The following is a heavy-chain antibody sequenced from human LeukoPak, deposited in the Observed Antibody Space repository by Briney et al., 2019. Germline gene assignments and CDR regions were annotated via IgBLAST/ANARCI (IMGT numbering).Heavy chain of an antibody. D-gene: IGHD6-13*01. CDR2: ISGSGDRT. V-gene: IGHV3-23*01. J-gene: IGHJ4*02. CDR1: GFTFSSYA. CDR3: AIREPIGY. Sequence: GGSLRLSCAASGFTFSSYAMSWVRQAPGKGPEWVSAISGSGDRTDYADSVRGRFTISRDNSKSTLYLQMNSLRVEDTAIYYCAIREPIGYWGQGSLVTVSP.